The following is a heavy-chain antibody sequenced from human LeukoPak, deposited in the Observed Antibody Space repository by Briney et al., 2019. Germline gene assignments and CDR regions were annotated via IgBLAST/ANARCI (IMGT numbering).Heavy chain of an antibody. V-gene: IGHV4-59*01. J-gene: IGHJ4*02. CDR1: GGSISSYY. D-gene: IGHD2-2*01. Sequence: SETLSLTCTVSGGSISSYYWSWIRQPPGKGLEWIGYIYYTGSTNYNPSLKSRVTISVDTSKNQFSLKLSSVTAADTAVYYCAKSKYQLLRWIFCDYWGQGTLVTVSS. CDR2: IYYTGST. CDR3: AKSKYQLLRWIFCDY.